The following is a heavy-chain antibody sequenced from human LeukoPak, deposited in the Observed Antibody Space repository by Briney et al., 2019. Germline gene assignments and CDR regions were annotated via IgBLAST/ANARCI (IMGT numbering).Heavy chain of an antibody. CDR2: IYYSGST. J-gene: IGHJ4*02. V-gene: IGHV4-31*03. Sequence: PSQTLSLTCTVSGGSISSGGYYWSWIRQHPGKGLEWIGYIYYSGSTYYNPSLKSRVTISVDTSKNQFSLKLSSVTAADTAVYYCARARIGYCSSTSCYAGGLEYYFDYWGQGTLVTVSS. CDR1: GGSISSGGYY. D-gene: IGHD2-2*01. CDR3: ARARIGYCSSTSCYAGGLEYYFDY.